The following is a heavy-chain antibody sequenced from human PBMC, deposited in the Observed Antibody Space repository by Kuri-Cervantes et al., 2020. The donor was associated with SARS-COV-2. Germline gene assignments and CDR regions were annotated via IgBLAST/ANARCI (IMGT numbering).Heavy chain of an antibody. CDR1: GSTFSSYS. CDR2: ISSSSSYI. V-gene: IGHV3-21*01. D-gene: IGHD3-22*01. CDR3: ATVSDYYDSSGYFLDFDY. Sequence: GGSLRLSCAASGSTFSSYSMNWVRQAPGKGLEWVSSISSSSSYIYYADSVKGRFTISRDNAKNSLYLQMNSLRAEDTAVYYCATVSDYYDSSGYFLDFDYWGQGTLVTVSS. J-gene: IGHJ4*02.